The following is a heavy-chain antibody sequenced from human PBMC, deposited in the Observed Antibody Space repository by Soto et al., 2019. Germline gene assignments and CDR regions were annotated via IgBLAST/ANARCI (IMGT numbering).Heavy chain of an antibody. V-gene: IGHV4-39*01. CDR1: SGSISVTNAF. D-gene: IGHD1-20*01. CDR3: ARITGRHLDY. J-gene: IGHJ4*02. Sequence: NPSETLSLTXTVSSGSISVTNAFWGWVRQPPGKGLEWIGNIDYSGTAYFSPSLATRVTFHVDTSKNQFSLTLYSVTAADTAVYYCARITGRHLDYWGQGILVTVSS. CDR2: IDYSGTA.